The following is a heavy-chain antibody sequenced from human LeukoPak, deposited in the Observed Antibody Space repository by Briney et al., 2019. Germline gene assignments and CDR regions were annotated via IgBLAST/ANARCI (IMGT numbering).Heavy chain of an antibody. J-gene: IGHJ3*01. CDR3: ARTAGALPFDL. CDR2: IKKDGSET. Sequence: GGSLRLSCAASGFCFSGYWMSWVRQVPGKGLEWVANIKKDGSETHYVDSVRGRFTISRDNAQNSLYLQMNSLRDEDSALYYCARTAGALPFDLWGQGTMVSVSS. V-gene: IGHV3-7*01. D-gene: IGHD1-14*01. CDR1: GFCFSGYW.